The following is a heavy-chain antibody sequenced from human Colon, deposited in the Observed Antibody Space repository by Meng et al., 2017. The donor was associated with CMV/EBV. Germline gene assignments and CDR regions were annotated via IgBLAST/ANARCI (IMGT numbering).Heavy chain of an antibody. Sequence: SCLNVLHTTLVKPTRTLSLSGNLSGSSLRTAGVDVPWIRQPPGKALEWLALIYWDDDNQFRPSLKNRITITKETSKNQVVLTMTNMDPVDTATYYCAHGRGWLTDYWGQGTLVTVSS. CDR2: IYWDDDN. J-gene: IGHJ4*02. V-gene: IGHV2-5*02. CDR1: GSSLRTAGVD. CDR3: AHGRGWLTDY. D-gene: IGHD5-24*01.